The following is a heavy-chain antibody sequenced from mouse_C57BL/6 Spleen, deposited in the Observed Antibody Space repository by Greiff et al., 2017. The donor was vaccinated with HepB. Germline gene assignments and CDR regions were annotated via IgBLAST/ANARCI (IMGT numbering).Heavy chain of an antibody. D-gene: IGHD1-1*01. J-gene: IGHJ2*01. CDR2: ILPGSGST. CDR1: GYTFTGYW. V-gene: IGHV1-9*01. CDR3: SRSGYYGSSSYFDY. Sequence: VQLQQSGAELMKPGASVKLSCKATGYTFTGYWIEWVKQRPGHGLEWIGEILPGSGSTNYNEKFKGKATLTADTSSNTAYMQLSSLTTEDSAIYYWSRSGYYGSSSYFDYWGQGTTLTVSS.